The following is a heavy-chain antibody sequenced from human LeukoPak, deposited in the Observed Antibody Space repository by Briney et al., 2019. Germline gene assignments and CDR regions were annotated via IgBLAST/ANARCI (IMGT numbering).Heavy chain of an antibody. V-gene: IGHV3-7*01. CDR1: GFTFSSYW. CDR3: AREMITFGGVIARQNAAVGY. Sequence: GGSLRLSCAASGFTFSSYWMSWVRQAPGKGLEWVANIKQDGSEKYYVDSVKGRFTISRDNAKNSLYLQMNSLRAEDTAVYYCAREMITFGGVIARQNAAVGYWGQGTLVTVSS. CDR2: IKQDGSEK. D-gene: IGHD3-16*02. J-gene: IGHJ4*02.